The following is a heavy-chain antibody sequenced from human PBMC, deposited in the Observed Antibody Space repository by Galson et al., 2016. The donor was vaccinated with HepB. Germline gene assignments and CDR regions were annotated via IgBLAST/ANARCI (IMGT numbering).Heavy chain of an antibody. J-gene: IGHJ4*02. V-gene: IGHV3-23*01. CDR1: GFTFSNHA. CDR3: AREPYGTSHNDQ. Sequence: SLRLSCAASGFTFSNHAMTWVRQSPGKGLEWVSVIGGDGSPTYYADPVKGRFTISRDNFKSIFYLQMIGLRAEGTAVYFCAREPYGTSHNDQWGQGTLVTVSS. D-gene: IGHD3-10*01. CDR2: IGGDGSPT.